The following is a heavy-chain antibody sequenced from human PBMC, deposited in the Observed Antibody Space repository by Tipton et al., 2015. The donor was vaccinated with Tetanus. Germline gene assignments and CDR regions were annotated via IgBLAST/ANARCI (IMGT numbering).Heavy chain of an antibody. CDR1: GFTFSNAW. V-gene: IGHV3-15*01. CDR3: TTVTYYYDSSGYFFVSAFDI. D-gene: IGHD3-22*01. Sequence: SLRLSCAASGFTFSNAWMSWVRQAPGKGLEWVGRIKSKTDGGTTDYAAPVKGRFTISRDDSKNTLYLQMNSLNTEDTAVYYCTTVTYYYDSSGYFFVSAFDIWGQGTMVSVSS. J-gene: IGHJ3*02. CDR2: IKSKTDGGTT.